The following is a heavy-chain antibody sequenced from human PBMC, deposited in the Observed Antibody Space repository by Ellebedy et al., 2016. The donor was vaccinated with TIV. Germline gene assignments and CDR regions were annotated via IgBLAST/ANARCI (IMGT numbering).Heavy chain of an antibody. CDR2: ISSSGSTI. CDR1: GFTFSDYY. Sequence: GESLKISCAASGFTFSDYYMSWIRQAPGKGLEWVSYISSSGSTIYYADSVKGRFTISRDNAKNSLYLQMNSLRAEDTAVYYCARGTLGIAVADDYWGQGTLVTVSS. D-gene: IGHD6-19*01. CDR3: ARGTLGIAVADDY. J-gene: IGHJ4*02. V-gene: IGHV3-11*01.